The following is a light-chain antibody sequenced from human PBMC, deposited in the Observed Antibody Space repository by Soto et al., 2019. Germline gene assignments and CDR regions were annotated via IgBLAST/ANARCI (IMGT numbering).Light chain of an antibody. CDR1: QSISSW. J-gene: IGKJ1*01. CDR3: QQYKTYTWT. Sequence: IQMTQDPSTLSASVGDRVTITCRASQSISSWLAWYQQKPGKAPKLLIYKTSSLESGVPSRFSGSGSGTEFTLTISSLQPDDFASYYCQQYKTYTWTFGQGTKVDIK. V-gene: IGKV1-5*03. CDR2: KTS.